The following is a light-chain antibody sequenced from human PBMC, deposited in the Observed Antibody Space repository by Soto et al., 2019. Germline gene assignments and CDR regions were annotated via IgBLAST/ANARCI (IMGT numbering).Light chain of an antibody. V-gene: IGLV3-1*01. J-gene: IGLJ1*01. Sequence: SYELTQPPSVSVSPGQTASITCSGDKLGDKYACWYQQKPGQSPVLVIYQDSKRPSGIPERFSGSNSGNTATLTISGTQAMDEADYYCQAWDSSTHFYVFGTGTQLTVL. CDR1: KLGDKY. CDR2: QDS. CDR3: QAWDSSTHFYV.